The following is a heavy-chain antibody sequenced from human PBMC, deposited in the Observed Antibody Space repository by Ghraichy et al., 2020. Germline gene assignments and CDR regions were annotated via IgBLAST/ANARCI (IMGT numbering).Heavy chain of an antibody. J-gene: IGHJ4*02. V-gene: IGHV4-39*01. D-gene: IGHD3-22*01. CDR2: IYYSGST. CDR3: ARFYYYDSSGEIDY. CDR1: GGSISSSSYY. Sequence: GSLRLSCTVSGGSISSSSYYWGWIRQPPGKGLEWIGSIYYSGSTYYNPSLKSRVTISVDTSKNQFSLKLSSVTAADTAVYYCARFYYYDSSGEIDYWGQGTLVTVSS.